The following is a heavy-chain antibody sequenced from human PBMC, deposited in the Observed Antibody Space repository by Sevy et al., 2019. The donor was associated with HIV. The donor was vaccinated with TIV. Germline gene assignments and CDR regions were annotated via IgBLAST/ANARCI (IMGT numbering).Heavy chain of an antibody. D-gene: IGHD3-10*01. CDR2: ISYDGSNK. J-gene: IGHJ4*02. CDR3: ARDFKRFTMVRGVISYYFDY. CDR1: GFTFSSYA. V-gene: IGHV3-30-3*01. Sequence: GGSLRLSCAASGFTFSSYAMHWVRQAPGKGLVWVAVISYDGSNKYYADSVKGRFTISRDNSKNTLYLQMNSLRAEDTAVYYCARDFKRFTMVRGVISYYFDYWGQGTLVTVSS.